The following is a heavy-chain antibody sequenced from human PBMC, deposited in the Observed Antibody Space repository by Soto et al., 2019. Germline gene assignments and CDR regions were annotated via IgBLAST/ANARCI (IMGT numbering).Heavy chain of an antibody. V-gene: IGHV3-23*01. J-gene: IGHJ6*02. CDR1: GFTFSSYA. D-gene: IGHD6-19*01. Sequence: GGSLRLSCAASGFTFSSYAMSWVRQAPGKGLEWVSAISGSGGSTYYADSVKGRFTISRDNSKNTLYLQMNSLRAEDTAVYYCAKDPSPSRGWLVRDYYYGMDVWGQGTTVTVSS. CDR2: ISGSGGST. CDR3: AKDPSPSRGWLVRDYYYGMDV.